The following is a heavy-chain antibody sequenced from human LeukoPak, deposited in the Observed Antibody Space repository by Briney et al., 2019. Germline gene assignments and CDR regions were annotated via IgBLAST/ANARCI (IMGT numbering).Heavy chain of an antibody. D-gene: IGHD2-15*01. V-gene: IGHV3-30*04. CDR2: MSFDGRHE. Sequence: GGSLRLSCVASGLTFSNSAMHWVRQAPGKGLEWVAIMSFDGRHERYGDSVKGRFTLSRDNSKNTLYLQINSLRTEDTAVYYCARGGKCSDGKCYLIDYWGQGTLVTVSS. CDR3: ARGGKCSDGKCYLIDY. J-gene: IGHJ4*02. CDR1: GLTFSNSA.